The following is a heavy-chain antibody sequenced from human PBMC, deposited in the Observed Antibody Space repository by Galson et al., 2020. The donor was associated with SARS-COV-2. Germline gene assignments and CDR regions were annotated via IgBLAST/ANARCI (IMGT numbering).Heavy chain of an antibody. CDR1: GVSFSGYH. Sequence: SETLSLTCAVYGVSFSGYHWSWIRQSPGKGLEWIGVINPSGSTNYNPSLKSRFTMSLDTSKNHFSLKLSFVTAADSAVYYCARGVALYRLISGSGNYYNPWGQGTLVTVSS. J-gene: IGHJ5*02. CDR3: ARGVALYRLISGSGNYYNP. V-gene: IGHV4-34*01. CDR2: INPSGST. D-gene: IGHD3-10*01.